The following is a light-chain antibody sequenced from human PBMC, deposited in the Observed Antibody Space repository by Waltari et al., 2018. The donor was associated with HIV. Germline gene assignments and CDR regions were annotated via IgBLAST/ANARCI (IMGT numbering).Light chain of an antibody. V-gene: IGLV2-14*01. CDR2: EVT. J-gene: IGLJ3*02. CDR3: SSYISSATPE. Sequence: QSALTQPASVSGSPGQSISIPCTGTSRAVGDYYVSWYQHHSGKAPKVIIYEVTNRPSGVSHRFSGSKSGNTASLTISGLLPEDEADYFCSSYISSATPEFGGGTRLTVL. CDR1: SRAVGDYY.